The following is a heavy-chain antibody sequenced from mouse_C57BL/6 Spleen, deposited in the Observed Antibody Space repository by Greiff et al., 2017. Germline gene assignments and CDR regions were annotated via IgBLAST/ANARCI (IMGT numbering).Heavy chain of an antibody. V-gene: IGHV3-6*01. CDR2: ISYDGSN. D-gene: IGHD2-4*01. CDR1: GYSITSGYY. J-gene: IGHJ1*03. Sequence: QSGPGLVKPSQSLSLTCSVTGYSITSGYYWNWIRQFPGNKLEWMGYISYDGSNNYNPSLKNRISITRDTSKNQFFLKLNSVTTEDTATYYCARHDYDGYWYFDVWGTGTTVTVSS. CDR3: ARHDYDGYWYFDV.